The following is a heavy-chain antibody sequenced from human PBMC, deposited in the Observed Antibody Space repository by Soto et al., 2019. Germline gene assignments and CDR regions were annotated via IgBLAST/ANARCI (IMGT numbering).Heavy chain of an antibody. CDR1: GFLFSASA. J-gene: IGHJ4*02. V-gene: IGHV3-73*01. CDR2: IRSEAHSYAT. CDR3: ARYDTFDY. Sequence: LTVSSAASGFLFSASAMHWVRQAPGKRQEWVGRIRSEAHSYATGYSASLKGRFTISRDDSKNTAYLQMTGLETGDTAVYYCARYDTFDYWGQGTQVTVSS. D-gene: IGHD3-9*01.